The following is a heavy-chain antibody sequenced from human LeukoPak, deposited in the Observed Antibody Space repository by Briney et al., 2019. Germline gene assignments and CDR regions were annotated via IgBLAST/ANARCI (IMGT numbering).Heavy chain of an antibody. J-gene: IGHJ3*02. CDR3: TRDFRYVALDI. CDR1: GFTLSDHW. CDR2: INGDGSGT. D-gene: IGHD2-2*01. Sequence: PGGSLRLSCAASGFTLSDHWVYWVRQAPGEGLVWVSRINGDGSGTSHADSVKGRFTISRDSAKNTVYLQMNSLRVEDTAVYYCTRDFRYVALDIWGPGTTVTVSS. V-gene: IGHV3-74*01.